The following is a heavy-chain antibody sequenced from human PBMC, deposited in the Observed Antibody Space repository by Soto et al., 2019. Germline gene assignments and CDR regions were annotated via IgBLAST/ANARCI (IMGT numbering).Heavy chain of an antibody. V-gene: IGHV3-30*18. D-gene: IGHD2-2*01. Sequence: QVQLVESGGGVVQPGRSLRLSCAASGFTFSSYGMHWVRQAPGKGLEWVAVISYDGSNKYYADSVKGRFTISRDNSKNTLYLQMNSLRAEDTAVYYCAKDWEHYSSTSCYTYYYYYMDVWGKGTTVTVSS. CDR1: GFTFSSYG. J-gene: IGHJ6*03. CDR2: ISYDGSNK. CDR3: AKDWEHYSSTSCYTYYYYYMDV.